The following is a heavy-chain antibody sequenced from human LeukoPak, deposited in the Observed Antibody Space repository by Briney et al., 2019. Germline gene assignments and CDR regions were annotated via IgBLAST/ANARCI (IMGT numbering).Heavy chain of an antibody. D-gene: IGHD2-21*01. J-gene: IGHJ4*02. Sequence: GGSLRLSCAASGFTFSSYHIHWVRQAPGKGLEWVAVISYDGSDKYYADSVKGRFTISRDDSKNTLYLQMNSLKTEDTAVYYCVTDLVIKGYFDYWGQGALVTVSS. CDR1: GFTFSSYH. V-gene: IGHV3-30-3*01. CDR2: ISYDGSDK. CDR3: VTDLVIKGYFDY.